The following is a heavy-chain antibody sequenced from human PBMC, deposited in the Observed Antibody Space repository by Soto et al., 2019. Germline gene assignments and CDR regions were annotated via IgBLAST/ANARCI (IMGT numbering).Heavy chain of an antibody. CDR2: INAGNGNT. V-gene: IGHV1-3*01. CDR1: GYTFTSYA. Sequence: ASVKVSCKASGYTFTSYAMHWVRQAPGQRLEWMGWINAGNGNTKYSQKFQGRVTITRDTSASTAYMELSSLRSEDTAVYYCARDALLGIAADGTSGGIDYWGQGTLVTVSS. J-gene: IGHJ4*02. CDR3: ARDALLGIAADGTSGGIDY. D-gene: IGHD6-13*01.